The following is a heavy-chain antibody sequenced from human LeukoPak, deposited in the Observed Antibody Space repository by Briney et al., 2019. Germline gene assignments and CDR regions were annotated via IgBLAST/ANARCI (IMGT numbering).Heavy chain of an antibody. CDR2: INIDGSST. V-gene: IGHV3-74*01. Sequence: GGSLRLSCAASGFTFSSYWMQWVRQAPGKGLVWVSRINIDGSSTTYADSVKGRFTISRDNTKNTLYLQMNSLRAEDTAVYYCASPAPWGSYSHYWGQGTLVTVSS. CDR1: GFTFSSYW. CDR3: ASPAPWGSYSHY. J-gene: IGHJ4*02. D-gene: IGHD1-26*01.